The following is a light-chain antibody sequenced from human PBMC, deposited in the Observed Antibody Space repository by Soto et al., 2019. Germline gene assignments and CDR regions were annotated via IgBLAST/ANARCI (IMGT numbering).Light chain of an antibody. CDR1: QSISSY. CDR3: QQSYSTPLT. V-gene: IGKV1-39*01. Sequence: DIQMTQSPSSLSASVGDRVTITCRASQSISSYLNWYHQKPGKAPKLLIYAASSLQSGVPSRFSGSGSGTDFTLTISSLQPEDFETYYCQQSYSTPLTFGGGTKVEIK. CDR2: AAS. J-gene: IGKJ4*01.